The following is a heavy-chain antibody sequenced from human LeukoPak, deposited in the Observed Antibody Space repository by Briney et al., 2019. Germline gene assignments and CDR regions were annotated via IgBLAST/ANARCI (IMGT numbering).Heavy chain of an antibody. J-gene: IGHJ6*02. V-gene: IGHV1-18*01. CDR2: ISAYNGNT. D-gene: IGHD2-2*01. Sequence: ASVKVSCKASGYTFTSYGISWVRQAPGQGLEWMGWISAYNGNTNYAQKLQGRVTMTTDTSTSTAYMELRSLRSDDTAVYYCARDVIVVVPDAIQYYYYYGMDVWGQGTTVTVSS. CDR3: ARDVIVVVPDAIQYYYYYGMDV. CDR1: GYTFTSYG.